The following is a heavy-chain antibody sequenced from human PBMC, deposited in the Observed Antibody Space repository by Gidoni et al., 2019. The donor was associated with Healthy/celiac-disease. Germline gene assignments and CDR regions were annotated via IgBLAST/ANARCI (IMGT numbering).Heavy chain of an antibody. CDR2: IYYSVST. J-gene: IGHJ4*02. CDR3: ARDRGYYDILTGYYRTSNYFDY. V-gene: IGHV4-31*03. CDR1: GGSISSGGYY. Sequence: QVQLQESGPGLVKPSQTLSLTCTVSGGSISSGGYYWRWIRQHPGKGLEWIGYIYYSVSTYYNPSLKSRVTISVDTSKNQFSLKLSSVTAADTAVYYCARDRGYYDILTGYYRTSNYFDYWGQGTLVTVSS. D-gene: IGHD3-9*01.